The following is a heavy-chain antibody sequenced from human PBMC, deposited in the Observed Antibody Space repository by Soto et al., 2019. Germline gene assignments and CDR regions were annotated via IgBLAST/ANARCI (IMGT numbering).Heavy chain of an antibody. J-gene: IGHJ4*02. V-gene: IGHV4-30-4*01. Sequence: SETLSLTCTVSGGSISSADFFWTWLRQPPGKGPEWLGYIYYSGTTYYNPSLKGRPIISIDTSRNQFSLTLNSVTAADTAGYFCAREPYLCMARNDFWGQGAQVTVSS. CDR3: AREPYLCMARNDF. CDR1: GGSISSADFF. D-gene: IGHD2-8*01. CDR2: IYYSGTT.